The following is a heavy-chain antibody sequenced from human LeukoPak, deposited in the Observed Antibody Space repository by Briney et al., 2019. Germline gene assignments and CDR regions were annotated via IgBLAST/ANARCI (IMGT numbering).Heavy chain of an antibody. CDR3: ARVRYCSSTSCSTFDL. V-gene: IGHV4-38-2*02. CDR1: GYSISSGYY. CDR2: IYHSGST. Sequence: SETLSLTCTVSGYSISSGYYWGWIRQPPGRGLEWIGSIYHSGSTYYNPSLKSRVTISVDTSKIQFSLKLSSVTAADTAVYYCARVRYCSSTSCSTFDLWGRGTLVTVSS. J-gene: IGHJ2*01. D-gene: IGHD2-2*01.